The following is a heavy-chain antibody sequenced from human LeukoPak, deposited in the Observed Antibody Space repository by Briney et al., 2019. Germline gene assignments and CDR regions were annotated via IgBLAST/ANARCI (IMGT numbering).Heavy chain of an antibody. Sequence: SETLSLTCAVYGGSFSGYYWSWIRQPPGKGLEWIGEINHSGSTNYNPSLKSRVTISVDTSENQFSLKLSSVTAADTAVYYCAREVRYFDWSHRFDPWGQGTLVTVSS. CDR3: AREVRYFDWSHRFDP. J-gene: IGHJ5*02. V-gene: IGHV4-34*01. CDR2: INHSGST. D-gene: IGHD3-9*01. CDR1: GGSFSGYY.